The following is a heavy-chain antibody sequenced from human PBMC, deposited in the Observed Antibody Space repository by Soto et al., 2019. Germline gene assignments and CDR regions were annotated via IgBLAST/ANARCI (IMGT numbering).Heavy chain of an antibody. CDR3: AKDRSFGPVYCDY. CDR2: IGSSGNT. Sequence: PGGSLRLSCAASGFTFSSYAMNWVRQAPGKGLEWVSAIGSSGNTYYSDSVKGRFTISRDNSKNTLYLQMNSLRAEDTAVYYCAKDRSFGPVYCDYWGQGALVTVSS. J-gene: IGHJ4*02. D-gene: IGHD3-3*02. CDR1: GFTFSSYA. V-gene: IGHV3-23*01.